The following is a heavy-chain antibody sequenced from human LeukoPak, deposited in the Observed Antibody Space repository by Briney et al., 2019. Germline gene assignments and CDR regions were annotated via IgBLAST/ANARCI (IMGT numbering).Heavy chain of an antibody. CDR1: GFTFSSYA. D-gene: IGHD3-16*01. V-gene: IGHV3-23*01. Sequence: GGSLRLCCAASGFTFSSYALTWVREAPGKGLEGVSTINGNGGRTYYADSVKGRFTISRDNAKNSLYLQMNSLRAEDTPVYYCARLGTKHYDYGEAYADYWGQGTLVTVS. J-gene: IGHJ4*02. CDR2: INGNGGRT. CDR3: ARLGTKHYDYGEAYADY.